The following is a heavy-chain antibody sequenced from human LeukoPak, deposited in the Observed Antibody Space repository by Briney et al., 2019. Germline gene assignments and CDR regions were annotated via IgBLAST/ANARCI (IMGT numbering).Heavy chain of an antibody. Sequence: SETLSLTCAVYGGSFSGYYWSWIRQPPGKGLEWIGEINHSGSTNYNPSRKSRVTISVDTSKNQFSLKLSSVTAADTAVYYCARAGGTYYYGSGSYSNWFDPWGQGTLVTVSS. D-gene: IGHD3-10*01. V-gene: IGHV4-34*01. CDR1: GGSFSGYY. CDR3: ARAGGTYYYGSGSYSNWFDP. J-gene: IGHJ5*02. CDR2: INHSGST.